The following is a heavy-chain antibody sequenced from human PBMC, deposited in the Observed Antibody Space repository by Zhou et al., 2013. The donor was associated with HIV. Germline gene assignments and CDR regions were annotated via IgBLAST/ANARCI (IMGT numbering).Heavy chain of an antibody. CDR3: ARDRWTGYYYHGMDV. CDR2: FIPIFKTA. D-gene: IGHD2-15*01. CDR1: GGSFSNYV. Sequence: QVQLMQSGAEVKRPGSSVKVSCKASGGSFSNYVVSWVRQAPGQGLEWMGMFIPIFKTAKYSQKFQGRVTITTDESTTTVYMEMTGLRSEDTALYYCARDRWTGYYYHGMDVWGQGTTVTVSS. V-gene: IGHV1-69*05. J-gene: IGHJ6*02.